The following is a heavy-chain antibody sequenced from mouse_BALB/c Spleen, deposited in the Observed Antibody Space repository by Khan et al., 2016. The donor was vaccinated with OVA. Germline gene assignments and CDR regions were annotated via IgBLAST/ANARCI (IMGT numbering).Heavy chain of an antibody. CDR3: ARSVYESWFAY. Sequence: EVQLQESGPGLVKPSQSLSLTCTVTGYSITSDYAWNWIRQFPRNKLEWMGYISYSGSTSYNPSLKSRISITRDTSKNQFFLQLNSGTTEDTATDVCARSVYESWFAYWGQGTLVTVSA. V-gene: IGHV3-2*02. CDR1: GYSITSDYA. CDR2: ISYSGST. D-gene: IGHD2-14*01. J-gene: IGHJ3*01.